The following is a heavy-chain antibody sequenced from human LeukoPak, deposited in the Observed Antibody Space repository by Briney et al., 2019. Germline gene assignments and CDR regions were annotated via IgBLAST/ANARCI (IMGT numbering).Heavy chain of an antibody. J-gene: IGHJ4*02. CDR1: GFTFSSYG. Sequence: GGSLRLSCAASGFTFSSYGMHWVRQAPGKGLEWVAVISYDGSNKYYADSVKGRFTISRDNSKNTLYLQMNSLRAEDTAVYYCARLSDYYDSSGYYYYFDYWGQGTLVTVSS. CDR2: ISYDGSNK. CDR3: ARLSDYYDSSGYYYYFDY. V-gene: IGHV3-30*03. D-gene: IGHD3-22*01.